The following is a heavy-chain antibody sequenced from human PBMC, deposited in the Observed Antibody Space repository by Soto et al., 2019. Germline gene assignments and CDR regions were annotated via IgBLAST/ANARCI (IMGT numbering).Heavy chain of an antibody. CDR2: IYYSGST. D-gene: IGHD3-22*01. J-gene: IGHJ4*02. V-gene: IGHV4-30-4*01. Sequence: SETLSLTCTVSGGSISSGDYYWSWIRQPPGKGLEWIGYIYYSGSTYYNPSLKSRVTISVDTSKNQFSLKLSSVTAADTAVYYCARATRTYYYDSSGYYDYWGQGTLVTVSS. CDR3: ARATRTYYYDSSGYYDY. CDR1: GGSISSGDYY.